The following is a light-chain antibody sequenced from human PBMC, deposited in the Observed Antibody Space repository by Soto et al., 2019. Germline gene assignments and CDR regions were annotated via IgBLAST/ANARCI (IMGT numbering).Light chain of an antibody. CDR1: QSVSSY. J-gene: IGKJ4*01. Sequence: EIVLTQSPATLSLSPGERATLSCRASQSVSSYLAWYQQKPGQAPRLLIYDASTRATGIPARFSGSGSGTDFTLTIASLEPEDFAVYYCQQYNNWLLLTFGGGTKVEIK. CDR2: DAS. V-gene: IGKV3-11*01. CDR3: QQYNNWLLLT.